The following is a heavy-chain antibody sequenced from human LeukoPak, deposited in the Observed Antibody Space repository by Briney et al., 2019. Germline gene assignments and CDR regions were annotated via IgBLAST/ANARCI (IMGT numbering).Heavy chain of an antibody. D-gene: IGHD2-15*01. V-gene: IGHV3-21*01. CDR1: GFTFSSYE. J-gene: IGHJ6*03. Sequence: GGSLRLSCAASGFTFSSYEMNWVRQAPGKGLEWVSSISSSSSYIYYADSVKGRFTISRDNAKNSLYLQMNSLRAEDTAVYYCARAGGYCSGGSCLVFAYYYYYMDVWGKGTTVTVSS. CDR3: ARAGGYCSGGSCLVFAYYYYYMDV. CDR2: ISSSSSYI.